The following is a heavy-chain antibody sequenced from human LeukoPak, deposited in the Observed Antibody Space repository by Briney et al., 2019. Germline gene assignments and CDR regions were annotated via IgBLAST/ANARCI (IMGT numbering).Heavy chain of an antibody. V-gene: IGHV3-23*01. J-gene: IGHJ4*02. CDR1: GFTFSNYA. Sequence: GGSLRLSCAASGFTFSNYAMSWVRQAPGKGLEWVSTISGSDGRTYYADSVKGRFTISRDNSKNTLYLQMNSLRAEDTAVYYCARGSSSSGWFNDYWGQGTLVTVSS. CDR2: ISGSDGRT. D-gene: IGHD6-19*01. CDR3: ARGSSSSGWFNDY.